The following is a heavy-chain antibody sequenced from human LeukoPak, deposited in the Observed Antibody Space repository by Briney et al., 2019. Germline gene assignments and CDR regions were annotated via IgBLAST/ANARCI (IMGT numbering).Heavy chain of an antibody. V-gene: IGHV3-7*03. J-gene: IGHJ6*03. CDR2: IKQDGSEK. CDR1: GFTFSSYW. CDR3: AKNGDRGAYCSGGSCYPYYYYYMDV. Sequence: QPGGSLRLSCAASGFTFSSYWMHWVRQAPGKGLEWVANIKQDGSEKYYVDSVKGRFTISRDNSKNTLYLQMNSLRAEDTAVYYCAKNGDRGAYCSGGSCYPYYYYYMDVWGKGTTVTISS. D-gene: IGHD2-15*01.